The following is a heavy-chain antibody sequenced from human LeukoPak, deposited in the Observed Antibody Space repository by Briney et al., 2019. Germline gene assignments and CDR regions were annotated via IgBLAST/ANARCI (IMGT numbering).Heavy chain of an antibody. CDR2: MNPNSGNT. J-gene: IGHJ6*03. CDR3: ARMGATKVPAAHSRDYYYYYYTDV. V-gene: IGHV1-8*01. Sequence: ASVKVSCKASGYTFTSYDINWVRQATGQGLEWMGWMNPNSGNTGYAQKFQGRVTMTRNTSISTAYMELSSLRSEDTAVYYCARMGATKVPAAHSRDYYYYYYTDVWGKGTTVTVSS. D-gene: IGHD2-2*01. CDR1: GYTFTSYD.